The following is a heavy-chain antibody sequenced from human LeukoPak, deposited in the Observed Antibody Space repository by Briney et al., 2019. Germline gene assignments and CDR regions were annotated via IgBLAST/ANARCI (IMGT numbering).Heavy chain of an antibody. Sequence: GESLKISCKGSGYSFSNYWIAWVRQMPGKGLEWMGIIYPGDSDTTYSPSFQGQVTISADKSISTAYLQWSSLKASDTAIYYCARRRRDLNLYYFDYWGLGTLVTVSS. J-gene: IGHJ4*02. CDR3: ARRRRDLNLYYFDY. CDR1: GYSFSNYW. D-gene: IGHD5-24*01. V-gene: IGHV5-51*01. CDR2: IYPGDSDT.